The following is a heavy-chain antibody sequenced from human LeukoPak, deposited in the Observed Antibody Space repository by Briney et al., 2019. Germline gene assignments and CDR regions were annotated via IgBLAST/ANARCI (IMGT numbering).Heavy chain of an antibody. CDR1: GFSVSTNY. V-gene: IGHV3-66*01. CDR3: ARTPFDYEILTGLYAFDI. CDR2: IYGGGST. D-gene: IGHD3-9*01. Sequence: GGSLRLSCAASGFSVSTNYISWVRQAPGKGLEWVSIIYGGGSTYCADSVRGRFTISKDNSKNTVYLQMSSLRAEDTAVYYCARTPFDYEILTGLYAFDIWGQGTTVTFSS. J-gene: IGHJ3*02.